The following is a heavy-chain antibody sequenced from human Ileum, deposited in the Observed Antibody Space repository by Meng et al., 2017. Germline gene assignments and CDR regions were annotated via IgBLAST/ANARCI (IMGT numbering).Heavy chain of an antibody. CDR1: GYIFTRYA. V-gene: IGHV1-3*04. CDR3: AGGHQNYDILTGSY. Sequence: QVQLVQFGAAVKKSGASVRFSCKASGYIFTRYAMHWVRQAPGQRLEWMGWIITGNGDAKYSQRFQGRVTITRDTSTSTVYMELSSLRSEDRTVYYCAGGHQNYDILTGSYWGQGTLVTVSS. CDR2: IITGNGDA. D-gene: IGHD3-9*01. J-gene: IGHJ4*02.